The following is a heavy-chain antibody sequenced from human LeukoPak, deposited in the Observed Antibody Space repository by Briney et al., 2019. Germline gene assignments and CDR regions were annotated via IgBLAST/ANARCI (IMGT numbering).Heavy chain of an antibody. CDR2: IWSDGTEK. Sequence: GGSLRLSCAASGFTYSHYGMHWVRQVPGKGLVWVAVIWSDGTEKYYGDAVKGRFTISRDNSMKTLYLQMNSLRGDDTAVYYCAKDAQRGFDYSNSLESWGQGTLVTVSS. V-gene: IGHV3-33*06. D-gene: IGHD4-11*01. CDR1: GFTYSHYG. J-gene: IGHJ5*01. CDR3: AKDAQRGFDYSNSLES.